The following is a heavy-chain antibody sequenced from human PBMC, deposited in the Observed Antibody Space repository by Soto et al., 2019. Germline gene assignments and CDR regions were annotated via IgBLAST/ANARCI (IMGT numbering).Heavy chain of an antibody. V-gene: IGHV3-30-3*01. CDR1: GFTFSSYA. CDR3: ARDGHIVVVTAVVDY. CDR2: ISYDGSNK. J-gene: IGHJ4*02. D-gene: IGHD2-21*02. Sequence: LRLSCAASGFTFSSYAMHWVRQAPGKGLEWVAVISYDGSNKYYADSVKGRFTISRDNSKNTLYLQMNSLRAEDTAVYYCARDGHIVVVTAVVDYWGQGTLVTVSS.